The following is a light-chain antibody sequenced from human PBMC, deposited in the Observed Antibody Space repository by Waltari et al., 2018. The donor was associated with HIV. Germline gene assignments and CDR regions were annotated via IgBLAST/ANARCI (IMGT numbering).Light chain of an antibody. J-gene: IGLJ3*02. CDR2: DVN. CDR3: SSYTSSSTRV. V-gene: IGLV2-14*03. CDR1: SSDVGGYNY. Sequence: QSALTQPASVSGSPGQSITISCTGTSSDVGGYNYVPWYQRQPGKAPKLMIYDVNNRPSGVSNRFAGSKSGNTASLTISGLQAEDEADDYCSSYTSSSTRVFGGGTKVTVL.